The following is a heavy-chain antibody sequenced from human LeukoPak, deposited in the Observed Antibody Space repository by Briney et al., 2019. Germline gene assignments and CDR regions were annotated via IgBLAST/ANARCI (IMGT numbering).Heavy chain of an antibody. Sequence: SETLSLTCTVSGGSISSGGYYWSWIRQHPGKGLEWIGYIYYSGSTYYNPSLKSRVTISVDTSKNQFSLKLSPVTAADTAVYYCARVNPYYYGSGSYYKVIDYWGQGTLVTVSS. CDR2: IYYSGST. J-gene: IGHJ4*02. V-gene: IGHV4-31*03. CDR3: ARVNPYYYGSGSYYKVIDY. CDR1: GGSISSGGYY. D-gene: IGHD3-10*01.